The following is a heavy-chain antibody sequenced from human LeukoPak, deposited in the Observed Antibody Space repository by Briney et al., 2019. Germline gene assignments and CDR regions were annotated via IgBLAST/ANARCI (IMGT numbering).Heavy chain of an antibody. V-gene: IGHV3-30*02. D-gene: IGHD1-26*01. CDR3: AKDGYSDMWFAGRFDP. J-gene: IGHJ5*02. CDR2: IRSARSNK. Sequence: GGSLRLSCVAPGFSFNNSGMHWVRQAPGKGLEWVALIRSARSNKYYADSVKGRFTISRDNSKNALYLEMNSLRLEDTAVYYCAKDGYSDMWFAGRFDPWGQGTLVTVSS. CDR1: GFSFNNSG.